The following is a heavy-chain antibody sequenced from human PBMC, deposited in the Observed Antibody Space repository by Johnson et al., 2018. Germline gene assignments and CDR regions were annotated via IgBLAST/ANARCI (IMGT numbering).Heavy chain of an antibody. V-gene: IGHV3-74*01. J-gene: IGHJ3*01. CDR2: LNRGGSDP. D-gene: IGHD3-22*01. CDR3: ASGGTILAAIIVGSCDL. CDR1: GLTFSRHW. Sequence: VQLQQSGGGLVQPGGSXRLSCAASGLTFSRHWMHWVRQVPGQGLVWVSRLNRGGSDPSYADPLTGRFTISRDNAKNTLYLQLNSPRAEDTAVYYCASGGTILAAIIVGSCDLWCQGTMVSVSS.